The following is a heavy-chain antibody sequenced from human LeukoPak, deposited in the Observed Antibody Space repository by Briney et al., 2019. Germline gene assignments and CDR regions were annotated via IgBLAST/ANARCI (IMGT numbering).Heavy chain of an antibody. CDR1: GGSISSGDYY. V-gene: IGHV4-30-4*01. D-gene: IGHD3-10*01. J-gene: IGHJ6*02. Sequence: PSETLSLTCTVSGGSISSGDYYWSWIRQPPGKGLEWIGYIYYSGSTYYNPSLKSRVTISVDTSKNQLSLKLSSVTAADTAVYYCARGVLLWFGGLDVWGQGTTVTVSS. CDR3: ARGVLLWFGGLDV. CDR2: IYYSGST.